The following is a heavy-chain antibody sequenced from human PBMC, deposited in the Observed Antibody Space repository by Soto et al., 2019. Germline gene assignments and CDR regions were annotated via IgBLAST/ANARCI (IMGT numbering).Heavy chain of an antibody. J-gene: IGHJ4*02. V-gene: IGHV4-59*01. CDR1: GGSISSYY. D-gene: IGHD2-21*02. CDR2: IYYSGST. CDR3: ARTPPAYCGGDCYSSSRYFDY. Sequence: SETLSLTCTVSGGSISSYYWSWIRQPPGKGLEWIGYIYYSGSTNYNPSLKSRVTISVDTSKNQFSLKLSSVTAADTAVYYCARTPPAYCGGDCYSSSRYFDYWGQGTLVTV.